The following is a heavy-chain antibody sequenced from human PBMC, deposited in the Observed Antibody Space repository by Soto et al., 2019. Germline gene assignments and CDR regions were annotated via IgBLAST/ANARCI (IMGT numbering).Heavy chain of an antibody. CDR1: GFTFTSYG. CDR3: ARDDDTSGHSPNFHY. CDR2: IWYHGRNE. V-gene: IGHV3-33*01. D-gene: IGHD3-22*01. Sequence: GGSLRLSCAASGFTFTSYGMHWVRQAPGQGLEWVAVIWYHGRNEYYADSVKGRFTISRDNSKNTVYLQMNSLRAEDTAVYYCARDDDTSGHSPNFHYWGQGTQVPVSS. J-gene: IGHJ4*02.